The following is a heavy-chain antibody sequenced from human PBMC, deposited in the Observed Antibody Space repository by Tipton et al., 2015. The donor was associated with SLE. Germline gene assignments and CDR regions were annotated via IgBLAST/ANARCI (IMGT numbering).Heavy chain of an antibody. CDR2: INHSGST. J-gene: IGHJ5*02. V-gene: IGHV4-34*01. D-gene: IGHD3-9*01. CDR3: ARAQRLVRWFDP. CDR1: DDSVSSAYY. Sequence: TLSLTCIVSDDSVSSAYYWAWIRQSPGKGLEWIGEINHSGSTNYNPSLKSRVTISVDTSKKQFSLKVSSVTAADTAVYYCARAQRLVRWFDPWGQGTLVTVSS.